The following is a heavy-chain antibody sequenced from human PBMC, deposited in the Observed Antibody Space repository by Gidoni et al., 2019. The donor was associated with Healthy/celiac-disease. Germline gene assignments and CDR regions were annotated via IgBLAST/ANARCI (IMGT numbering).Heavy chain of an antibody. D-gene: IGHD1-26*01. CDR2: IRGIGGST. CDR3: AKALGPDWELPDAYYFAY. Sequence: EAKMLEPGGGMVKPGGSLRLSRGDSGHTWSSSAARWVRLAPGKGLEWFSPIRGIGGSTSYADSVKGRFTISSDCSTNPLFLQMNSLQAEATAVYYCAKALGPDWELPDAYYFAYWGQGTLVTVSS. V-gene: IGHV3-23*01. CDR1: GHTWSSSA. J-gene: IGHJ4*02.